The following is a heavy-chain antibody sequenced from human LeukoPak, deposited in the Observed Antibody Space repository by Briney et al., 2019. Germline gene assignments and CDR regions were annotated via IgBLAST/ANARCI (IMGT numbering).Heavy chain of an antibody. D-gene: IGHD3-22*01. CDR1: EFTFSNYG. CDR3: AKGDSGFYFYFDY. J-gene: IGHJ4*02. CDR2: ISSDGSEE. Sequence: GGSLRLSCAASEFTFSNYGMHWVRQAPGKGLELVAGISSDGSEEYYADSVEGRFTISRDNPKNTLYLEMNSLRAEDTAVYYCAKGDSGFYFYFDYWGQGPLVTVSS. V-gene: IGHV3-30*18.